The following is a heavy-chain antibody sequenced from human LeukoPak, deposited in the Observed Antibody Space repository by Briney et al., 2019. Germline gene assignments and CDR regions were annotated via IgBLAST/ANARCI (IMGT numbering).Heavy chain of an antibody. CDR1: GGSISSYY. D-gene: IGHD6-13*01. CDR2: IYYTGST. V-gene: IGHV4-59*01. J-gene: IGHJ4*02. CDR3: ARGSKAAPGTFDY. Sequence: PTETLSLTCTVSGGSISSYYWSWIRQPPGKGLEWIGYIYYTGSTDYNPSLKSRVAISVDTSKNQFSLKLSSVTAADTAVYYCARGSKAAPGTFDYWGQGTLVTVSS.